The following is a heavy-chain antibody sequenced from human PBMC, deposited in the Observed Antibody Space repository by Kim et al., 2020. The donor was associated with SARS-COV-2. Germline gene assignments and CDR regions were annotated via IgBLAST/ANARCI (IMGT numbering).Heavy chain of an antibody. D-gene: IGHD2-21*01. Sequence: GKGLEWVSGISWNSGSIGYADSVKGRFTISRDNAKNSLYLQMNSLRAEDTALYYCAKDGCGQYWYFDLWGRGTLVTVSS. J-gene: IGHJ2*01. CDR2: ISWNSGSI. CDR3: AKDGCGQYWYFDL. V-gene: IGHV3-9*01.